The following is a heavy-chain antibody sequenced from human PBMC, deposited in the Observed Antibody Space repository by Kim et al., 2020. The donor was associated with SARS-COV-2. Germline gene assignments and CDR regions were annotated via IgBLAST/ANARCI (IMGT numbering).Heavy chain of an antibody. Sequence: ASVKVSCKASGYTFASYAMHWVRQAPGQRLEWVGWINAGNGNTKYSQKLGDRVTVNWDTSASTAYLELSSLRSEDTAVYYCARDPGGSGYYYNHFDYWGQGTLVTVSS. D-gene: IGHD3-22*01. CDR3: ARDPGGSGYYYNHFDY. J-gene: IGHJ4*02. V-gene: IGHV1-3*01. CDR2: INAGNGNT. CDR1: GYTFASYA.